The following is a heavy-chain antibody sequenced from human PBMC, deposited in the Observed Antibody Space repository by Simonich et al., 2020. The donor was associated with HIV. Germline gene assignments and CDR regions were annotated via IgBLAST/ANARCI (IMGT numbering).Heavy chain of an antibody. D-gene: IGHD2-2*01. CDR2: ISSSSSYI. J-gene: IGHJ4*02. CDR1: GFTFSSYS. V-gene: IGHV3-21*01. CDR3: ARDGRKGSSTSCSDY. Sequence: EVKLVESGGGLVKPGGSLRLSCAASGFTFSSYSMKWVRQAPGKGLEWVSSISSSSSYIYYADSVKGRFTISRDNAKNSLYLQMNSLRAEDTALYYCARDGRKGSSTSCSDYWGQGTLVTVSS.